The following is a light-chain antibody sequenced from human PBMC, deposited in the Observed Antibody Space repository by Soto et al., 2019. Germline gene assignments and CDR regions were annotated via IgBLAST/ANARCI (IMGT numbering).Light chain of an antibody. CDR3: LQDYNYPRT. CDR2: GAT. V-gene: IGKV1-6*01. Sequence: ALQMTQSPSSLSASVGDRVTITCRASQDIRTELGWYQQKPGKAPKLLIYGATTLQSGVPSRFSGSASGTDFTLTISSLQPEDFATYYCLQDYNYPRTFGQGTTVEVK. CDR1: QDIRTE. J-gene: IGKJ1*01.